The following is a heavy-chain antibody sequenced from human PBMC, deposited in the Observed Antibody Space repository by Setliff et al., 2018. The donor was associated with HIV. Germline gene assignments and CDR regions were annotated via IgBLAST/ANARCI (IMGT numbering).Heavy chain of an antibody. D-gene: IGHD6-19*01. V-gene: IGHV3-23*01. CDR2: ISGDGEKL. CDR1: GIMFRNYG. CDR3: AKYRGWPRDFDY. J-gene: IGHJ4*02. Sequence: PGGSLRLSCEVSGIMFRNYGMNWVRQAPGKGLEWVASISGDGEKLYYADSVKGRFTIARDESKNTVYLQMNGLRVGDTAVYYCAKYRGWPRDFDYWGQGTMVTVSS.